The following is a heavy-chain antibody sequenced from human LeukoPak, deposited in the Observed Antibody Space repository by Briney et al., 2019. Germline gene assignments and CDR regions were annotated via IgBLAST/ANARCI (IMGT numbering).Heavy chain of an antibody. J-gene: IGHJ4*02. CDR3: ARGAREYCSGAICYPFDY. CDR2: VTGSGRDT. V-gene: IGHV3-23*01. Sequence: QRGASLRLSYAASGFTFINYAMNWVRQAPGRGLEWVSSVTGSGRDTYHADSVKGRFTISRDNSKNTLYLQMNSLRAEDTAIYYCARGAREYCSGAICYPFDYWGQGTLVTVSS. CDR1: GFTFINYA. D-gene: IGHD2-2*01.